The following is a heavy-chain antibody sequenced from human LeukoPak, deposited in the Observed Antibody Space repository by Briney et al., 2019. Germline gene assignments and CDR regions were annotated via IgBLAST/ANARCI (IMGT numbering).Heavy chain of an antibody. D-gene: IGHD4-17*01. Sequence: SGGSLRLSCAASGFTFSSYAMSWVRQAPGKGLEWVSGINWNGGSTGYADSVKGRFTISRDNAKNSLYLQMNSLRAEDTALYYCARDHGEGNAFDIWGQGTMVTVSS. CDR3: ARDHGEGNAFDI. CDR1: GFTFSSYA. V-gene: IGHV3-20*04. CDR2: INWNGGST. J-gene: IGHJ3*02.